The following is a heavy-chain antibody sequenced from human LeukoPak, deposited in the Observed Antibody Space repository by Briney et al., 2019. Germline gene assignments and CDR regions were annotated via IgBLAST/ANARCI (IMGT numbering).Heavy chain of an antibody. D-gene: IGHD4-23*01. V-gene: IGHV1-46*01. CDR2: VNPSGGST. CDR1: GYSFTNYY. J-gene: IGHJ4*02. CDR3: ARGGRMTTVVTYYFDY. Sequence: ASVKVSCKASGYSFTNYYIHWVRQAPGQGLEWMGIVNPSGGSTTYAQEFQGRVTMTRDTSTSTVYMDLSSLRPDDTAVYFCARGGRMTTVVTYYFDYWGQGTLVTVSS.